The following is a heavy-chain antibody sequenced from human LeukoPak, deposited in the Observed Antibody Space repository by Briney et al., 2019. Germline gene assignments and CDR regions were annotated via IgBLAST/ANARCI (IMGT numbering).Heavy chain of an antibody. J-gene: IGHJ4*02. D-gene: IGHD1-26*01. CDR3: ARSLNWVGALDY. CDR2: IYNGATI. V-gene: IGHV4-39*07. Sequence: SETLSLTCSVSGGSITSTDHYWGWIRQPPGKGLEWVGTIYNGATIYYNPSLRSRVSLSADTSKNQFSLKLSSVTAADTAVYYCARSLNWVGALDYWGQGILVTVSS. CDR1: GGSITSTDHY.